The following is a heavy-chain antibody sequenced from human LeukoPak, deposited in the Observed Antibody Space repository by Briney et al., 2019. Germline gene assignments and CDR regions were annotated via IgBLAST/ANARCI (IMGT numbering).Heavy chain of an antibody. CDR1: GGSISSYY. J-gene: IGHJ2*01. Sequence: SETLSLTCTVSGGSISSYYWSWIRQPPGKGLEWIGYIYYSGSTNYSPSLKSRLTISVDTSKNQFSLKLSSETAADTAVYYCASTYGSSGLGYFDLWGRGTLVTVSS. D-gene: IGHD6-13*01. V-gene: IGHV4-59*01. CDR3: ASTYGSSGLGYFDL. CDR2: IYYSGST.